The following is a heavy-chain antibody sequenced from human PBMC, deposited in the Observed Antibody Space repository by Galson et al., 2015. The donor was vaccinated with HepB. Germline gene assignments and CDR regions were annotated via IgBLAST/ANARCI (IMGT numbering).Heavy chain of an antibody. J-gene: IGHJ3*02. CDR3: AIVPYYYYSSGYYELAI. CDR2: FDPDDGET. Sequence: SVKVSCKVSGYTFTELSMHWVRQAPGKGLEWMGGFDPDDGETIYAQKFQGRVTMTEDTSTDTAYMELGSLRSEDTAVYYCAIVPYYYYSSGYYELAIWGQGTMVTVSS. V-gene: IGHV1-24*01. D-gene: IGHD3-22*01. CDR1: GYTFTELS.